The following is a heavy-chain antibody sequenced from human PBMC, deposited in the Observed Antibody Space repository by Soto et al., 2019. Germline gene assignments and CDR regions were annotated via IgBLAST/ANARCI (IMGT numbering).Heavy chain of an antibody. Sequence: PSETLSLTCTVSGYSIISDYYWGWIRQPPGNGLEWIGSFYHTGSTHYNPSLKSRVTISVDTSKNQFSLKLTSVTAADTAVYFCARFPAYWGQGILVTVSS. CDR3: ARFPAY. CDR1: GYSIISDYY. J-gene: IGHJ4*02. V-gene: IGHV4-38-2*02. CDR2: FYHTGST.